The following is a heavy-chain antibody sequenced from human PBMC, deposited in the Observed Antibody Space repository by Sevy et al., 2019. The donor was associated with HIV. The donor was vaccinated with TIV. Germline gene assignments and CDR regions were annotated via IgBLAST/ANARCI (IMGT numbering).Heavy chain of an antibody. Sequence: ASVKVSCKASGYSFSDYYMHWVRQAPGQGLEWMGRITPNSGATTYAQKFQGRVTMTRDTSISTAYMELRGLRSDDTAIYYCVTISARRIWGQGTLVTVSS. CDR3: VTISARRI. CDR2: ITPNSGAT. V-gene: IGHV1-2*06. J-gene: IGHJ4*02. D-gene: IGHD1-26*01. CDR1: GYSFSDYY.